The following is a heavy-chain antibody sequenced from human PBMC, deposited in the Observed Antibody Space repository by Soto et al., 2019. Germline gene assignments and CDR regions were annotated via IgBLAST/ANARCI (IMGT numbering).Heavy chain of an antibody. V-gene: IGHV3-30-3*01. J-gene: IGHJ5*02. CDR3: ARGSMGSVVPAVVLNNWFDP. Sequence: QVQLVESGGGVVQPGRSLRLSCAASGFTFSSYAMHWVRQAPGKGLEWVAVISYDGSNKYYADSVKGRFTISRDNSKNTLYLQMNSLRAEDTAVYYCARGSMGSVVPAVVLNNWFDPWGQGTLVTVSS. CDR2: ISYDGSNK. D-gene: IGHD2-2*01. CDR1: GFTFSSYA.